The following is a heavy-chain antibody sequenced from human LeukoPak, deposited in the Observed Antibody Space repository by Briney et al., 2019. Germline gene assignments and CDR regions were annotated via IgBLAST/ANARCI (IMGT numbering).Heavy chain of an antibody. J-gene: IGHJ6*03. CDR3: ARVRFIPLRFSYYMDV. D-gene: IGHD3-3*01. CDR2: ISYDGSKK. V-gene: IGHV3-30*04. Sequence: PGGSLRLSCAASGFTFSSYAMQWVRQAPGRGLEWVAVISYDGSKKYYAESVKGRFTISRDNSKNTLYLQMNSLRAEDTAVYYCARVRFIPLRFSYYMDVWGKGTTVTVSS. CDR1: GFTFSSYA.